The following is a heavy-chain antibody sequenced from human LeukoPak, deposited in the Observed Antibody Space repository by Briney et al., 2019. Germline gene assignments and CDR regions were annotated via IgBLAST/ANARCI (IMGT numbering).Heavy chain of an antibody. CDR1: CGSISSSSYY. Sequence: SGTPSPPRTVSCGSISSSSYYMGWVPQPPRKGLGWVGGIYYSGSTYYNPSLKSRVTISVDTSKNQFSLKLSSVTAADTAVYYCAKTYYYGSGSYYNGWGQGTLVTVSS. J-gene: IGHJ4*02. CDR2: IYYSGST. D-gene: IGHD3-10*01. V-gene: IGHV4-39*05. CDR3: AKTYYYGSGSYYNG.